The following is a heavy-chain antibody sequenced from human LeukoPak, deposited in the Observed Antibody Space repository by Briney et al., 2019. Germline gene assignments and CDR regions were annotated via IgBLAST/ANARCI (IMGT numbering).Heavy chain of an antibody. V-gene: IGHV3-21*01. CDR1: GFTFSSYS. Sequence: GGSLRLSCAASGFTFSSYSMSWVRQAPGKGLEWVSSISSQSTYIYSADSLKGRFAISRDNAKNSLYLQMNSLRAEDTAVYYCARDPHLSGRSDYWDQGTLVTVSS. CDR2: ISSQSTYI. D-gene: IGHD6-19*01. CDR3: ARDPHLSGRSDY. J-gene: IGHJ4*02.